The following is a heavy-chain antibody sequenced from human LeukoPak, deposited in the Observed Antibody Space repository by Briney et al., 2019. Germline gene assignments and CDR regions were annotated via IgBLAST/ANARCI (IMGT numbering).Heavy chain of an antibody. CDR3: ARAPNYYYYYMDV. V-gene: IGHV4-59*01. CDR1: GGSISSYY. CDR2: IYYSGST. J-gene: IGHJ6*03. Sequence: SETLSLTCTVSGGSISSYYWSWIRQPPGRGLEWIGYIYYSGSTNYNPSLKSRVTISVDTSKNQFSLKLSSVTAADTAVYYCARAPNYYYYYMDVWGKGTTVTVSS.